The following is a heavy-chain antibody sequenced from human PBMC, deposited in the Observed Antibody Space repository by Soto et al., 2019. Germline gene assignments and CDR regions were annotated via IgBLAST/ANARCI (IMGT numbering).Heavy chain of an antibody. CDR1: GFTFSNAW. CDR2: IKSRPNSYTT. J-gene: IGHJ4*02. V-gene: IGHV3-72*01. D-gene: IGHD3-10*01. CDR3: VRDSGRGFYFDY. Sequence: GGSLRLSCAASGFTFSNAWMNWVRQAPGKGLEWVGRIKSRPNSYTTQYAAPVKGRFAVLRDDSENLVYLQMNDLKTEDTAVYYCVRDSGRGFYFDYWGQGAQVTVSS.